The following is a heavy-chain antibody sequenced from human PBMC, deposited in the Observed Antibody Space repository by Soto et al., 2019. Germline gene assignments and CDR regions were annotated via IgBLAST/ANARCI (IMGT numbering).Heavy chain of an antibody. D-gene: IGHD3-3*01. CDR3: TRDFVGLRFYPDY. V-gene: IGHV3-21*01. Sequence: EVQLVESGGGLVKPGGSLRLSCAASGFTFSTYSMNWVRQAPGKGLECVSFISSSSPYTYYADSVRGRFTISRDNAKNSLYLDIDSLRAEDTAVYYCTRDFVGLRFYPDYWGQGTLVTVSS. CDR2: ISSSSPYT. J-gene: IGHJ4*02. CDR1: GFTFSTYS.